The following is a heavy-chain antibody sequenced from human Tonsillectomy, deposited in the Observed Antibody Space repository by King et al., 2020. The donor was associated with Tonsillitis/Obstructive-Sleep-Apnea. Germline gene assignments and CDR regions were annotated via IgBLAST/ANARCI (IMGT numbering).Heavy chain of an antibody. J-gene: IGHJ4*02. CDR1: GYTFTNYG. D-gene: IGHD1-26*01. V-gene: IGHV1-18*01. CDR3: ARDPYRGTPGGAGATDLDY. Sequence: VQLVESGAEVKKPGASVKVSCEVSGYTFTNYGISWVRQAPGQGLEWMGWISPYNGDTNYAPSLQGRVTMTTDTSTNTAFMELRSLRSDDTAMYFCARDPYRGTPGGAGATDLDYWGQGTLVTVSS. CDR2: ISPYNGDT.